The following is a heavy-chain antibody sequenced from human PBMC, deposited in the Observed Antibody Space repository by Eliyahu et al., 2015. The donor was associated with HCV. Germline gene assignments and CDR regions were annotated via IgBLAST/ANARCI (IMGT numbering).Heavy chain of an antibody. V-gene: IGHV3-7*01. CDR3: ASDRASAPSYYFDY. CDR2: IKADGSEE. D-gene: IGHD6-25*01. Sequence: EVQLVESGGGLVQPGGSLRLSCAASGXXFSIYWMSWVRQAPGKGLEWVANIKADGSEEFYVDSVKGRFTISRDNAKNALYLQMNSLRVEDTAVYYCASDRASAPSYYFDYWGQGSLVTVSS. J-gene: IGHJ4*02. CDR1: GXXFSIYW.